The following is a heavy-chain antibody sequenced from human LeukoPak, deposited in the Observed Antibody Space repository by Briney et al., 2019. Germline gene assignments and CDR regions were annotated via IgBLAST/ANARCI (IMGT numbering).Heavy chain of an antibody. CDR2: IHTSGTT. CDR1: GGSISSGSVF. J-gene: IGHJ3*02. Sequence: PSETLPLTCTVSGGSISSGSVFWSWIRQPAGKGLEWIGRIHTSGTTNYNPSLKSRVTISLDTSKNQFSLKLNSVTAADTAVYYCARGGGYDAFDIWGQGTMVTVSS. V-gene: IGHV4-61*02. CDR3: ARGGGYDAFDI. D-gene: IGHD3-16*01.